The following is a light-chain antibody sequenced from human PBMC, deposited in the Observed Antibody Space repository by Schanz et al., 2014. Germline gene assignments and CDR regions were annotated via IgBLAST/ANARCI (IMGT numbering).Light chain of an antibody. J-gene: IGLJ3*02. V-gene: IGLV2-14*03. CDR3: SSHTTDTSWL. CDR2: DVY. CDR1: SSDVGAYNH. Sequence: QSALTQPASVSGSPGQSITISCTGTSSDVGAYNHVSWYQQHPGKAPKLIIYDVYNRPSGVSNRFSASKSGNTASLTISGLQAEDEADYYCSSHTTDTSWLFAGGTKLPVL.